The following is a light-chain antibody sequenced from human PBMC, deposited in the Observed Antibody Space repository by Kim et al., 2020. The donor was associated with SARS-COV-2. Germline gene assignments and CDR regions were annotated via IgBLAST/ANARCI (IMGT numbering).Light chain of an antibody. CDR2: GAS. V-gene: IGKV3-15*01. Sequence: VSPGESVHLSCRASQSVDSNLAWYQQKPGQAPRLLIYGASTRATDIPARFSGSGSGTEFTLIISSLQSEDFAVYYCQQYSHWPPYAFGQGTKLEI. CDR3: QQYSHWPPYA. CDR1: QSVDSN. J-gene: IGKJ2*01.